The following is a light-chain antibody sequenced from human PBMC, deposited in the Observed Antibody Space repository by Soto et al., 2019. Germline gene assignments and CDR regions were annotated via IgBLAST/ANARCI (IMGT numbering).Light chain of an antibody. J-gene: IGLJ1*01. CDR1: SSDISRSNS. V-gene: IGLV2-14*01. Sequence: QSVLAQPASVSGSPGQSNTISCPGTSSDISRSNSVSWYQHHTGKSPKLIVDDVSTLLSVDSNRFSGSKSGNTASLNISGLQAEDEVDYYCSSYTSSSTPSFVFGAGIKVSVL. CDR2: DVS. CDR3: SSYTSSSTPSFV.